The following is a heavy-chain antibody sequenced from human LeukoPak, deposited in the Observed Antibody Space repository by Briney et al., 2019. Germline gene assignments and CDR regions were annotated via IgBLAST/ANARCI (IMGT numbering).Heavy chain of an antibody. V-gene: IGHV1-2*02. D-gene: IGHD3-16*01. Sequence: ASVKVSCKASGYTFTDYYMHWVRQAPGQGLEWMGWINPNGGGTNYAQKFQGRVTMTRDTSISTAYMELSRLRSDDTAVYYCVKFAGGIYWGQGTLVTVSS. CDR2: INPNGGGT. CDR1: GYTFTDYY. CDR3: VKFAGGIY. J-gene: IGHJ4*02.